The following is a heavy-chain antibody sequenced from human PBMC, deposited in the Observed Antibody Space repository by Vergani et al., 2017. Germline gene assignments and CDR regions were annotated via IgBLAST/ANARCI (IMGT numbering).Heavy chain of an antibody. V-gene: IGHV1-69*12. J-gene: IGHJ6*03. CDR2: IIPIFGTA. CDR1: GGTFSSYA. Sequence: QVQLVQSGAEVKKPGSSVKVSCKASGGTFSSYAISWVRQAPGQGLEWMGGIIPIFGTANYAQKFQGRVTITADESTSTAYMELSSLRSEDTAVYYCARERYCSSTSCPTSYYHYMDVWGKGTTVTVSS. CDR3: ARERYCSSTSCPTSYYHYMDV. D-gene: IGHD2-2*01.